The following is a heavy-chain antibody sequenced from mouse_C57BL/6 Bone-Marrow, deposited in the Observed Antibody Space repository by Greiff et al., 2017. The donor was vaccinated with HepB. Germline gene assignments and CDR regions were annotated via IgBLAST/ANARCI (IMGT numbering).Heavy chain of an antibody. Sequence: VQLQESGGGLVKPGGSLKLSCAASGFTFSDYGMHWVRQAPEKGLEWVAYISSGSSTIYYADTVKGRFTISRDNAKNTLFLQMTSLRSEDTAMYYCARRHYGSSYYAMDYWGQGTSVTVSS. CDR2: ISSGSSTI. D-gene: IGHD1-1*01. CDR1: GFTFSDYG. CDR3: ARRHYGSSYYAMDY. V-gene: IGHV5-17*01. J-gene: IGHJ4*01.